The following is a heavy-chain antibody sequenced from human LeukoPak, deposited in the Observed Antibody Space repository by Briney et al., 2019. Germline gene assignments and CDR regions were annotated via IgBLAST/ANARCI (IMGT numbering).Heavy chain of an antibody. Sequence: GGSLRLSCAAPGFTFSSYWMHWVRQAPGEGLVWVSRIDPDDSGSTYADSVKGRFTISRDNAKNTLWLQMNSLRADDTAVYYCAGVRAGGNRAFDVWGQGTVVAVSS. D-gene: IGHD4-23*01. V-gene: IGHV3-74*01. CDR3: AGVRAGGNRAFDV. J-gene: IGHJ3*01. CDR1: GFTFSSYW. CDR2: IDPDDSGS.